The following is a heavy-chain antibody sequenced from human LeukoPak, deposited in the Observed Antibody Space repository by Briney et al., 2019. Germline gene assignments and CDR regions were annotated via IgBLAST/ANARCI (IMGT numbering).Heavy chain of an antibody. Sequence: PGGSLRLSCAASGFTFSSYWMHWVRQAPGKGLVWVSRINSDGSSTSYADSVKGRFTISRDNAKNTPYLQMNSLRAEDTAVYYCARASSSWYAFDIWGQGTMVTVSS. J-gene: IGHJ3*02. CDR1: GFTFSSYW. CDR2: INSDGSST. D-gene: IGHD6-13*01. V-gene: IGHV3-74*01. CDR3: ARASSSWYAFDI.